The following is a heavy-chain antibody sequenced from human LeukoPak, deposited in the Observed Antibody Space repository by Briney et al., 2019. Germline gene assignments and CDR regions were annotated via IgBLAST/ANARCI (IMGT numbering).Heavy chain of an antibody. CDR1: GFTFSKAW. CDR3: TTELDVRPNHY. J-gene: IGHJ4*02. Sequence: GGSLRLSCAASGFTFSKAWMSWVRQAPGKGLEWVGRIKRKSDGGTTDYAAPVKGRFTISRDDSKNTLYLQMNSLKSEDTAVYYCTTELDVRPNHYWGQGTLVTVSS. V-gene: IGHV3-15*01. CDR2: IKRKSDGGTT. D-gene: IGHD1-14*01.